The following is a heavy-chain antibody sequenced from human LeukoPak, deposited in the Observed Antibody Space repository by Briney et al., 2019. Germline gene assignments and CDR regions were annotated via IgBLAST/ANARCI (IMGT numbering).Heavy chain of an antibody. Sequence: GGSLRLSCAASGFTFSDSWMRWVRQAPGKGLEWVANMNQDGSEKDYVDSVKGRFTISRDNARNSLYLQMGSLRAEDTAVYYCATYTHWVAGDVWGQGTTVTVSS. CDR2: MNQDGSEK. V-gene: IGHV3-7*01. D-gene: IGHD3-16*01. J-gene: IGHJ6*02. CDR3: ATYTHWVAGDV. CDR1: GFTFSDSW.